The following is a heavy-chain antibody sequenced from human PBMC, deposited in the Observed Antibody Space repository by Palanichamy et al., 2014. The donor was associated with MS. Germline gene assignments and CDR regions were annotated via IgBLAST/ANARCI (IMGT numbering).Heavy chain of an antibody. Sequence: QEQLVESGGGVVQPGKSLRLSCVSSGFRFGSYGFHWVRQAPGKGLEWVAMIYYDGSEKHYSDSVKDRFTISRDKSNNTLYLQMNSLRVEDTAVYFCAKVKGGLSLSPLPNPSSYGMDLWGQGTTVTVSS. CDR3: AKVKGGLSLSPLPNPSSYGMDL. CDR2: IYYDGSEK. D-gene: IGHD2/OR15-2a*01. V-gene: IGHV3-33*03. J-gene: IGHJ6*02. CDR1: GFRFGSYG.